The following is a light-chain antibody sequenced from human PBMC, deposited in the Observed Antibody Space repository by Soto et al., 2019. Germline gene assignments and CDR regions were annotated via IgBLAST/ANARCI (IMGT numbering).Light chain of an antibody. J-gene: IGKJ2*01. V-gene: IGKV3-15*01. Sequence: EIVMTQSPATLSVSPGERATLSCRASQSVSSNLAWYPQKPGQAPRLPIFGASTRATGIPARFSGSESGTESTLTIGSLQSEDSAVYFCQQYNNWPMYTFGQGTKLEIK. CDR1: QSVSSN. CDR3: QQYNNWPMYT. CDR2: GAS.